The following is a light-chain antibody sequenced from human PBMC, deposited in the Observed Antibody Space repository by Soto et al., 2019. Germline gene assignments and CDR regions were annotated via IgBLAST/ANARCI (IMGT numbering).Light chain of an antibody. CDR2: DAF. Sequence: MQMSQCPSTLSTSFGDRVTITCRASQNINDWLAWYHQKPGKAPRLLIYDAFSLESGVPSRFSGTVSGTEGTITISSLQQDDRSTYVCQQSHTVTYTFGQGTRLEIK. CDR1: QNINDW. CDR3: QQSHTVTYT. V-gene: IGKV1-5*01. J-gene: IGKJ5*01.